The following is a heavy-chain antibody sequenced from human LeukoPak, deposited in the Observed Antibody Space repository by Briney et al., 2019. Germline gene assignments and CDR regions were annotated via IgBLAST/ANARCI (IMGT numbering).Heavy chain of an antibody. V-gene: IGHV4-59*01. CDR2: IYYSGTI. D-gene: IGHD2-15*01. Sequence: SETLSLTCTVSGGSISSYYWTWIRQPPGKGLEWIGYIYYSGTINYNPSLKSRVTISVDTSKKQFSLKLNSVTAADAAIYYCASLPNCSGGSCSRGSNFFDYWGQGTLVTVPS. CDR1: GGSISSYY. J-gene: IGHJ4*02. CDR3: ASLPNCSGGSCSRGSNFFDY.